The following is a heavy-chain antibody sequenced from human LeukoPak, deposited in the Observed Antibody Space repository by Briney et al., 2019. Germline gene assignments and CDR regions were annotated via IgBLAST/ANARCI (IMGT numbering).Heavy chain of an antibody. CDR3: ARASVTYYYYYYMDV. Sequence: SETLSLTCTVSGGSITNYYWNWIRHPPGPGQEWIGYSHYSGSTNYNPSLKSRVTISVDTSKNQFSLKLSAVTAADTAVYYCARASVTYYYYYYMDVWGKGTTVTVSS. J-gene: IGHJ6*03. CDR2: SHYSGST. D-gene: IGHD4-11*01. CDR1: GGSITNYY. V-gene: IGHV4-59*01.